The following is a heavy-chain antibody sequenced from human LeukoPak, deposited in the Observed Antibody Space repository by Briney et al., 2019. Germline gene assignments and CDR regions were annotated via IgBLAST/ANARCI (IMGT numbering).Heavy chain of an antibody. J-gene: IGHJ6*02. CDR2: IWYDGSNK. V-gene: IGHV3-33*01. Sequence: GGSLRLSCAASGFTFSSYGMHWVRQAPGKGLEWVAVIWYDGSNKYYADSVKGRFTISRDNSKNTLYLQMKSLRAEDTAVYYCARGVHMYSSGWYESYYYYGMDVWGQGTTVTVSS. D-gene: IGHD6-19*01. CDR3: ARGVHMYSSGWYESYYYYGMDV. CDR1: GFTFSSYG.